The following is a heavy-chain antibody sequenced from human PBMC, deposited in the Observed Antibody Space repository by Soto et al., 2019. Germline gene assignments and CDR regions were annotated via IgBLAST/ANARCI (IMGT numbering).Heavy chain of an antibody. J-gene: IGHJ6*02. CDR3: AREEVRGVTYYYYYGMDV. CDR2: ISSSGSTI. CDR1: GFTFSDYY. Sequence: QVQLVESGGGLVKPGGSLRLSCAASGFTFSDYYMSWIRQAPGKGLEWVSYISSSGSTIYYADSVKGRFTISRDNAKNSLYLQMNSLRAEDTVVYYCAREEVRGVTYYYYYGMDVWGQGTTVTVSS. D-gene: IGHD3-10*01. V-gene: IGHV3-11*01.